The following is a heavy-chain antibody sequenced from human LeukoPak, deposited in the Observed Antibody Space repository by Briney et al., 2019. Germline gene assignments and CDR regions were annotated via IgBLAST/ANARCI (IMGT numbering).Heavy chain of an antibody. CDR3: AKDPGIVVVPAAPYFDY. Sequence: GGSLRLSCAASGFTFSSYGMHWVRQAPGKGLEWVAVISYDGSNKYYADSVKGRFTISRDNSKNTLYLQMNSLRAEDTAVYYCAKDPGIVVVPAAPYFDYWGQGTLVTVSS. D-gene: IGHD2-2*01. V-gene: IGHV3-30*18. CDR2: ISYDGSNK. J-gene: IGHJ4*02. CDR1: GFTFSSYG.